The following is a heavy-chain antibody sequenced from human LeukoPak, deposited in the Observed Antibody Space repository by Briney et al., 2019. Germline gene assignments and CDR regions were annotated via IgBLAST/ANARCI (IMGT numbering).Heavy chain of an antibody. CDR3: ARDLSYYYDSSGYYFDY. D-gene: IGHD3-22*01. V-gene: IGHV3-11*06. Sequence: GGSLRLSCAASGFAFSDYYMSWIRQAPGKGLEWVSYISSSSSYTNYADSVKGRFTISRDNAKNSLYLQMNSLRAEDTAVYYCARDLSYYYDSSGYYFDYWGQGTLVTVSS. J-gene: IGHJ4*02. CDR1: GFAFSDYY. CDR2: ISSSSSYT.